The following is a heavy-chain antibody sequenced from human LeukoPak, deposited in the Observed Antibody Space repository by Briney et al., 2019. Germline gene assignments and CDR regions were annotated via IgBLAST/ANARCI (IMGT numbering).Heavy chain of an antibody. D-gene: IGHD3-10*01. V-gene: IGHV3-48*01. CDR2: ISSSSSTI. CDR3: ARDIVVRGVPYYFDY. J-gene: IGHJ4*02. Sequence: GGSLRLSCAASGFTFSSYSMNWVRQAPGKGLEWVSYISSSSSTIYYADSVKGRFTISRDNAKNSLYLQMNSLRAEDTAVYYCARDIVVRGVPYYFDYWGQGTLVTVSS. CDR1: GFTFSSYS.